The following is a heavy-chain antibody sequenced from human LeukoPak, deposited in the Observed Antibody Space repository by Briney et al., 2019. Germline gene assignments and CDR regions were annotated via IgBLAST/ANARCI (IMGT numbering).Heavy chain of an antibody. CDR2: INTNTGNP. CDR1: GYTFSSYT. D-gene: IGHD1-26*01. J-gene: IGHJ4*02. Sequence: EASVKDSCKASGYTFSSYTMNWVRQAPGQGLEWMGWINTNTGNPTYAQDYTGRFVFSLDTSVSTTYLQISRLKAEDTAVYYCASGPSYSGSNEYFDSWGQGTLVTVSS. CDR3: ASGPSYSGSNEYFDS. V-gene: IGHV7-4-1*02.